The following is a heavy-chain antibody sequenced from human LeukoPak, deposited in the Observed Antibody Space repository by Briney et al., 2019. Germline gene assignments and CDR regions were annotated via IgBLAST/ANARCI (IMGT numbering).Heavy chain of an antibody. J-gene: IGHJ4*02. CDR3: ARGVGYCSTSCYRVRYSGYDAYTFDY. D-gene: IGHD2-2*01. V-gene: IGHV4-34*01. Sequence: PSETLSLTCAVYGGSFSGYYWSWIRQPPGKGLEWIGEINHSGSTNYNPSLKSRVTISVDTSKNQFSLKLSSVTAADTAVYYCARGVGYCSTSCYRVRYSGYDAYTFDYWGQGTLVTVSS. CDR2: INHSGST. CDR1: GGSFSGYY.